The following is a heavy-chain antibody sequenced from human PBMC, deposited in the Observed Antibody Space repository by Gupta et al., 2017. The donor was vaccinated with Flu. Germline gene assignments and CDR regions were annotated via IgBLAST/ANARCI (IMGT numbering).Heavy chain of an antibody. V-gene: IGHV4-61*02. CDR1: GGSISSGSYY. CDR3: ASYDFWSGYPC. CDR2: IYTSGST. D-gene: IGHD3-3*01. Sequence: QVQLQESGPGLVKPSQTLSLTCTVSGGSISSGSYYWSWIRQPAGKGLEWIGRIYTSGSTNYNPSLKSRVTISVDTSKNQFSLKLSSVTAADTAVYYCASYDFWSGYPCWGQGTLVTVSS. J-gene: IGHJ4*02.